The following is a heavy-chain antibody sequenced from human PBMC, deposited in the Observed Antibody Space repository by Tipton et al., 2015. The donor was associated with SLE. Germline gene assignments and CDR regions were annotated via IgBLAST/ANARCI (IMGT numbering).Heavy chain of an antibody. V-gene: IGHV4-59*01. D-gene: IGHD3-3*01. Sequence: GLVKPSETLSLRCTVSGGSMSSYYWSWIRQPPGRGLEWIGYIYYSGGTTYNPSLKSRVTISVDTSKNHFSLKVNSVTAADTAVYYCARGGHYAWFGPWGQGFLVTVSS. CDR3: ARGGHYAWFGP. CDR2: IYYSGGT. CDR1: GGSMSSYY. J-gene: IGHJ5*02.